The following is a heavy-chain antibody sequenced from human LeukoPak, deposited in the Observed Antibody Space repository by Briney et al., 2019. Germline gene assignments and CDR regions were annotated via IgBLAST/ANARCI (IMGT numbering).Heavy chain of an antibody. CDR1: GGSISSYY. D-gene: IGHD3-22*01. J-gene: IGHJ4*02. CDR3: ARGYYDSSGYYDY. Sequence: SETLSLTCTVSGGSISSYYWSWIRQPPGKGLEWIGYIYYSGSTNYNPSLKSRVTISVDTSKNQFSLKLSSVTAADTAAYYCARGYYDSSGYYDYWGQGTLVTVSS. CDR2: IYYSGST. V-gene: IGHV4-59*01.